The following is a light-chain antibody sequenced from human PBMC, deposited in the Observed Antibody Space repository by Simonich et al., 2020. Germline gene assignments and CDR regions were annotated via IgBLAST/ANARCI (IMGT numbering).Light chain of an antibody. J-gene: IGKJ1*01. CDR3: QQYNNWPRT. Sequence: EIVMTQSPAPLSVSPGERATLSCRASQSVSRNLAWYQQKPVQAPRLLIYGASTRATGIPARFSGSGSGTEFTLTISSMQSEDFAVYYCQQYNNWPRTFGQGTKVEIK. CDR2: GAS. CDR1: QSVSRN. V-gene: IGKV3-15*01.